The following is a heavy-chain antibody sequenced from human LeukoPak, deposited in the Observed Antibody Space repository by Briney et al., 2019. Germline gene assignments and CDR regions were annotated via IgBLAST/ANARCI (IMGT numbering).Heavy chain of an antibody. CDR3: ARGDSSGSYGTLDY. J-gene: IGHJ4*02. CDR2: IIPIFGTA. Sequence: ASVKVSCKASGGTFSSYAISWVRQAPGQGLEWMGGIIPIFGTANYAQKFQGRVTITADESTSTAYMELSSLRSEDTAVYYCARGDSSGSYGTLDYWGQGTLVTVSS. V-gene: IGHV1-69*01. D-gene: IGHD1-26*01. CDR1: GGTFSSYA.